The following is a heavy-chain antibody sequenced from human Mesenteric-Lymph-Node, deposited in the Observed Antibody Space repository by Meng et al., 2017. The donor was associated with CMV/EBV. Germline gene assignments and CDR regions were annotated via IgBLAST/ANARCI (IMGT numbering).Heavy chain of an antibody. D-gene: IGHD4-23*01. CDR3: ARHQRWLKSEGGFNY. CDR1: GCSLRCYY. Sequence: AAAILDSSDPLPRPHACFGCSLRCYYRREIPPPPGRGLEWIGEINHSGSNHYTPSLKSRVTISVDTSKNQFSLKLSSVTAADTAVYYCARHQRWLKSEGGFNYWGQGTLVTVSS. J-gene: IGHJ4*02. V-gene: IGHV4-34*01. CDR2: INHSGSN.